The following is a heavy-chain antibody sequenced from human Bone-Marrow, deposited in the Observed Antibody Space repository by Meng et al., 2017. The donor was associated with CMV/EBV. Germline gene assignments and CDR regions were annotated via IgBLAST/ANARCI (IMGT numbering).Heavy chain of an antibody. J-gene: IGHJ4*02. CDR3: AGAQYGRFDY. D-gene: IGHD2-2*01. CDR1: GGSISSYY. Sequence: LSLPCTVSGGSISSYYWSWIRQSAGKGLEWIGRIYTIGTTNYNPSLKSRVSMSIDTSKNQFSLKLSSVTAADTAVYYCAGAQYGRFDYWGQGTLVTVSS. V-gene: IGHV4-4*07. CDR2: IYTIGTT.